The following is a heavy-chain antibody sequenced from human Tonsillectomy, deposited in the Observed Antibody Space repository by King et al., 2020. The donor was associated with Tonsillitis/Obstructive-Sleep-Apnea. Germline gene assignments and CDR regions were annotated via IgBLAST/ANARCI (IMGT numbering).Heavy chain of an antibody. V-gene: IGHV3-7*03. CDR2: IKQDGSEK. CDR1: GFTFSSYW. D-gene: IGHD5-18*01. J-gene: IGHJ2*01. CDR3: ARGGGYSYGPGESFDL. Sequence: VQLVESGGGLVQPGGSLRLSCAASGFTFSSYWMSWVRQAPGKGLEWVSNIKQDGSEKYYVDSVKGRFTTSRDNTKNSLYLQMNSLRAEDTAVYYCARGGGYSYGPGESFDLWGRGTLVTVSS.